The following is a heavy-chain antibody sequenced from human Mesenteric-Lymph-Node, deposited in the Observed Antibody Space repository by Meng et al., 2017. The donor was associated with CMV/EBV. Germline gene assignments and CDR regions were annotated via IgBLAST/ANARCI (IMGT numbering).Heavy chain of an antibody. CDR1: GYSFTSYW. CDR2: IYPGDSDT. Sequence: GESLKISCKGSGYSFTSYWIGWVRQMPGKGLEWMGIIYPGDSDTRYSPSFQGQVTISADKSISTAYLQWSSLKASDTAMYYYARHSGGDYVKVTYGMDVWGQGTTVTVSS. CDR3: ARHSGGDYVKVTYGMDV. J-gene: IGHJ6*02. V-gene: IGHV5-51*01. D-gene: IGHD4-17*01.